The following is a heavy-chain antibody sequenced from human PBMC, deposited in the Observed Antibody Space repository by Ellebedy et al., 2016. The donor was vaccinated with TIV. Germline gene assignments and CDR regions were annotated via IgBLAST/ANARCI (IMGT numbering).Heavy chain of an antibody. CDR3: ARDLGSAFDI. Sequence: GESLKISXAASGFTFSSYDMHWVRQATGKGLEWVSAIGTAGDTYYPGSVKGRFTISRENAKSSLYLQMNSLRAGDTAVYYCARDLGSAFDIWGQGTMVTVSS. D-gene: IGHD7-27*01. J-gene: IGHJ3*02. CDR1: GFTFSSYD. V-gene: IGHV3-13*01. CDR2: IGTAGDT.